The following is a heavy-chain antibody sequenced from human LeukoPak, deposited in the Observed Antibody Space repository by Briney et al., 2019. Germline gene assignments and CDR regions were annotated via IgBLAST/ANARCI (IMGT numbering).Heavy chain of an antibody. J-gene: IGHJ4*02. Sequence: GGPLRLSCAASGFTFSTYAMTWVRQAPGKGLEWVSAISSSGGGTYYADSVRGRFTISRDNSKNTLYLQMNSLRAEDTAVYYCAKSYNGYESKPDYWGQGTLVTVSS. CDR3: AKSYNGYESKPDY. CDR2: ISSSGGGT. CDR1: GFTFSTYA. V-gene: IGHV3-23*01. D-gene: IGHD5-12*01.